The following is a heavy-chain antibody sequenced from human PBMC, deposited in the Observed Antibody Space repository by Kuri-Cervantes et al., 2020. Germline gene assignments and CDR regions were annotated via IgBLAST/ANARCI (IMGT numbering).Heavy chain of an antibody. CDR2: ISSSSSYI. CDR3: ARRSVPDP. V-gene: IGHV3-21*01. CDR1: GFTFSSYS. Sequence: GESLKISCAASGFTFSSYSMNWARQAPGKGLEWVSSISSSSSYIYYADSVKGRFTISRDNAKNSLYLQMNSLRAEDTAVYYCARRSVPDPWGQGTLVTVSS. J-gene: IGHJ5*02.